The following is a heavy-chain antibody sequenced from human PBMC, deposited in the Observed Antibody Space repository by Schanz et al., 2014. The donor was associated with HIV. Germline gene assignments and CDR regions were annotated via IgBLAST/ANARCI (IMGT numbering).Heavy chain of an antibody. Sequence: VQLLESGGGLVQPGRSLRLSCAASGFTFSSSGMHWVRQAPGKGLEWVAAMWYDESHKGYADSVKGRFTISRDNAKNSLYLQMNSLRAEDTALYYCAKDNGWPLASYYGMDVWGQGTTVTVSS. D-gene: IGHD6-19*01. CDR1: GFTFSSSG. CDR2: MWYDESHK. V-gene: IGHV3-33*03. CDR3: AKDNGWPLASYYGMDV. J-gene: IGHJ6*02.